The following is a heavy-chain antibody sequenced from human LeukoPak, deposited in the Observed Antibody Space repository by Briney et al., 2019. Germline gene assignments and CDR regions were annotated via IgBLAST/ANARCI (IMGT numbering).Heavy chain of an antibody. D-gene: IGHD3-16*01. J-gene: IGHJ4*02. V-gene: IGHV3-30*02. CDR2: IHDDGSKK. Sequence: PGGSLRLSCAASGFTFSSYGMHWVRQAPGKGLEWVAFIHDDGSKKYHADSVKGRFTISRDNSKNTLYLQMNSLRAEDTAVYYCAKGSFWGRYFDYWGQGTLVTVSS. CDR3: AKGSFWGRYFDY. CDR1: GFTFSSYG.